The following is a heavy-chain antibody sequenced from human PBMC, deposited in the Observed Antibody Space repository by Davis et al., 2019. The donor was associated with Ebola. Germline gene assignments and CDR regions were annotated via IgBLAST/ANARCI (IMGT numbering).Heavy chain of an antibody. D-gene: IGHD1-26*01. J-gene: IGHJ4*02. V-gene: IGHV3-7*03. CDR1: GFIFSNYW. CDR3: AKDIFRVWWEAFDY. CDR2: INQDGKQK. Sequence: GESLKISCVTSGFIFSNYWMSWVRQAPGKGLEWVANINQDGKQKFYVDSVEGRFTISRDNAKNSLHLQMNSLRTEDTALYYCAKDIFRVWWEAFDYWGQGTLVTVSS.